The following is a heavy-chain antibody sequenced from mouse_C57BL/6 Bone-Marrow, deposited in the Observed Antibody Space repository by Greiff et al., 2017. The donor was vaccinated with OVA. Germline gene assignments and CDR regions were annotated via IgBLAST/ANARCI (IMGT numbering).Heavy chain of an antibody. D-gene: IGHD2-5*01. CDR1: GFSLSTFGMG. V-gene: IGHV8-8*01. CDR2: IWWDDDK. CDR3: ARGYYSNSSWFAY. J-gene: IGHJ3*01. Sequence: QVQLKESGPGILQPSQTLSLTCSFSGFSLSTFGMGVGWIRQPSGKGLEWLAHIWWDDDKYYNTALKSRLTISKDTSKNLVFLKIANVDTADTATYYCARGYYSNSSWFAYWGQGTLVTVSA.